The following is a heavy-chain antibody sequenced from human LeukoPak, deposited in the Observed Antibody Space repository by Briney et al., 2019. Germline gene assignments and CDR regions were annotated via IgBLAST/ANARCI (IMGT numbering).Heavy chain of an antibody. D-gene: IGHD3-22*01. J-gene: IGHJ6*02. CDR3: ARAPDYYDSSGYYYDYYGMDV. Sequence: PSETLSLTCTVSGGSISSSSYYWGWIRQPPGKGLEWIGSIYYSGSTYYNPSLKSRVTISVDTSKNQFSLKLSSVTAADTAVYYCARAPDYYDSSGYYYDYYGMDVWGQGTTVTVSS. CDR2: IYYSGST. CDR1: GGSISSSSYY. V-gene: IGHV4-39*01.